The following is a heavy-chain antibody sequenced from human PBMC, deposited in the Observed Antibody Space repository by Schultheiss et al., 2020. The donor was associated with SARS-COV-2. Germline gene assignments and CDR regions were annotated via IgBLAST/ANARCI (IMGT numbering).Heavy chain of an antibody. D-gene: IGHD2-2*02. CDR2: INHSGST. CDR1: GVSIGSSPYY. V-gene: IGHV4-39*07. Sequence: GSLRLSCTMSGVSIGSSPYYGGWIRQTPGKGLEWIGEINHSGSTNYNPSLKSRVTISVDTSKNQFSLKLSSVTAADTAVYYCAVAPRYCSSTSCYRGKYYCYYMDVWGKGTTVTVSS. J-gene: IGHJ6*03. CDR3: AVAPRYCSSTSCYRGKYYCYYMDV.